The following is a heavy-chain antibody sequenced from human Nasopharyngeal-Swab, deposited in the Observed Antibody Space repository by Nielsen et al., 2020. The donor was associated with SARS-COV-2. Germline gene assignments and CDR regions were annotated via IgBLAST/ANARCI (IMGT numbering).Heavy chain of an antibody. J-gene: IGHJ4*02. V-gene: IGHV1-46*02. CDR3: ARAAIDQHFDL. CDR1: GYIFNDHF. Sequence: ASVKVSCMAPGYIFNDHFIHWVRQAPGQGLEWMGIINPSGTSTTHAQRFQGRVTMTRDTSTSTVHMELSSLRSGDTAVYYCARAAIDQHFDLWGPGTLVTVSS. CDR2: INPSGTST. D-gene: IGHD5-24*01.